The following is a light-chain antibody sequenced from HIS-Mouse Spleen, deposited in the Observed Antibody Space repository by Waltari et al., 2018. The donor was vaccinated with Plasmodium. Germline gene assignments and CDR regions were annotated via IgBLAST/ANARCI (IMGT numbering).Light chain of an antibody. CDR1: KLGDKY. CDR3: QAWDSSTVV. CDR2: QDS. V-gene: IGLV3-1*01. Sequence: SYELTQPPSVSVSPGQTASIPCPGDKLGDKYASWYQQKPGPSPVLVIYQDSKRPSGIPERFSGSNSGNTATLTISGTQAMDEADYYCQAWDSSTVVFGGGTKLTVL. J-gene: IGLJ2*01.